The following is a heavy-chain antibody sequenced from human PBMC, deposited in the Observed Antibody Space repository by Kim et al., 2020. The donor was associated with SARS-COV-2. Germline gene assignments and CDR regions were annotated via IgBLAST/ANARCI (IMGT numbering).Heavy chain of an antibody. V-gene: IGHV4-59*09. J-gene: IGHJ4*02. D-gene: IGHD5-18*01. CDR3: ARGGYSYGNAIDY. Sequence: YNPSLKSRVTISVDTSKNQFSLKLSSVTAADTAVYYCARGGYSYGNAIDYWGQGTLVTVSS.